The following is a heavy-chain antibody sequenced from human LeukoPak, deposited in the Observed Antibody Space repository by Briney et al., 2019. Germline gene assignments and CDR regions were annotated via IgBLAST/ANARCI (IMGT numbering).Heavy chain of an antibody. Sequence: GASVKVSCKASGYTFTIYDINWVRQATGQGLEWMGWMNPNSGNTGYAQKFQGRVTMTRNTSISTAYMELSSLRSEDTAVYYCARGRMGARCFQHWGQGTLVTVSS. CDR1: GYTFTIYD. CDR3: ARGRMGARCFQH. CDR2: MNPNSGNT. D-gene: IGHD1-26*01. J-gene: IGHJ1*01. V-gene: IGHV1-8*01.